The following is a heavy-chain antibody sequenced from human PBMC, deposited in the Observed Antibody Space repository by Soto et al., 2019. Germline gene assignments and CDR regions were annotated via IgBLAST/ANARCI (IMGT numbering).Heavy chain of an antibody. CDR3: AREAPYCSGGSCYRGPYYFDY. V-gene: IGHV4-30-4*01. CDR2: IYYSGST. J-gene: IGHJ4*02. CDR1: VGSIISGDYY. D-gene: IGHD2-15*01. Sequence: SETLSLTCTFSVGSIISGDYYWSWIRQPPGKGLEWIGYIYYSGSTYYNPSLKSRVTISVDTSKNQFSLKLSSVTAADTAVYYCAREAPYCSGGSCYRGPYYFDYWGQGTLVTVSS.